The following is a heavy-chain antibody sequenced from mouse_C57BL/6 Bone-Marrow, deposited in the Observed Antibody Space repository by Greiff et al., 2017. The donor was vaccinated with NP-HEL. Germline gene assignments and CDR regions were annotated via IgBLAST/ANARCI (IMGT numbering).Heavy chain of an antibody. J-gene: IGHJ4*01. CDR3: ARRYRGLYYYAMDY. D-gene: IGHD2-12*01. CDR1: GFTFSDYG. V-gene: IGHV5-17*01. Sequence: EVKLVESGGGLVKPGGSLKLSCAASGFTFSDYGMHWVRQAPEKGLEWVAYISRGSSTIYYADTVKGRFTISRDNATNTLCLQMTSLRSEDTAMYYCARRYRGLYYYAMDYWGQGTSVTVSS. CDR2: ISRGSSTI.